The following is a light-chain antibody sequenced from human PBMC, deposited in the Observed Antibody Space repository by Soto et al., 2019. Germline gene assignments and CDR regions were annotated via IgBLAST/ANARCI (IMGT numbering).Light chain of an antibody. CDR1: QDISNY. CDR3: QQSYSTAIT. CDR2: AAS. Sequence: IQMTQFPSSLSASVGDRVTITCQASQDISNYLNWYQQKPGKAPKLLIYAASSLQSGVPSRFSGSGSGTDFTLTISSLQPEDFATYYCQQSYSTAITFGQGTRLEIK. V-gene: IGKV1-39*01. J-gene: IGKJ5*01.